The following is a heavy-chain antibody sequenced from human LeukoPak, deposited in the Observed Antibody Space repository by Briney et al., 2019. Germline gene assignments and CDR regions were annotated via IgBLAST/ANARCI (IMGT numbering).Heavy chain of an antibody. V-gene: IGHV4-34*01. Sequence: SETLSLTCAVYRASFSGYYWTWIRQSPGKGLEWIGEINHSGTTNYNPSLKSRVTISIDTSKNQFSLKLSSVTAADTAVYYCARGPTIDYDILTGYYYFDYWGQGTLVTVSS. CDR3: ARGPTIDYDILTGYYYFDY. D-gene: IGHD3-9*01. CDR2: INHSGTT. CDR1: RASFSGYY. J-gene: IGHJ4*02.